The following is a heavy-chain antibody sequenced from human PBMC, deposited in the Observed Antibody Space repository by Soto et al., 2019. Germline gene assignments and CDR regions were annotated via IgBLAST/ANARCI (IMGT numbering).Heavy chain of an antibody. CDR3: AASCVGCGGFNYYGMDV. CDR1: GGSISSGGYY. Sequence: QVQLQESGPGLVKPSQTLSLTCTVSGGSISSGGYYWSWIRQHPGKGLEWIGYIYYSGSTYYNPSLKSPVTTSVDTSKNQSSLKLSSVTAADTAVYYCAASCVGCGGFNYYGMDVWGQGTTVTVSS. V-gene: IGHV4-31*01. D-gene: IGHD2-21*01. CDR2: IYYSGST. J-gene: IGHJ6*02.